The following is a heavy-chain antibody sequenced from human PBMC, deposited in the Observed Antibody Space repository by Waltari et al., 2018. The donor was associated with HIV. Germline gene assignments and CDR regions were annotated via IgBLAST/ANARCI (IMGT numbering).Heavy chain of an antibody. J-gene: IGHJ4*02. Sequence: QVQLVESGGGVVQPGRSLRLSCADSGFTFSSYAMHWVRQAPGKGLEWVAVISYDGSNKYYADSVKGRFTISRDNSKNTLYLQMNSLRAEDTAVYYCARDPYYYDSSGYLCYFDYWGQGTLVTVSS. CDR3: ARDPYYYDSSGYLCYFDY. V-gene: IGHV3-30-3*01. CDR2: ISYDGSNK. CDR1: GFTFSSYA. D-gene: IGHD3-22*01.